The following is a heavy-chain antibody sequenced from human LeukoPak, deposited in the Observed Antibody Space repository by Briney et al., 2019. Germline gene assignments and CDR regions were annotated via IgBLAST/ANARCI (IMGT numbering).Heavy chain of an antibody. CDR1: GFTFSDYW. Sequence: PGGSLRLSCAASGFTFSDYWMHWVRQAPGKGLVWVAVISYDGRQKYYGDSVKGRFTISRDNPKNTLYLQMNSLRAEDTAVYYCASLDCSSTSCYYGMDVWGQGTTVTVSS. CDR2: ISYDGRQK. J-gene: IGHJ6*02. CDR3: ASLDCSSTSCYYGMDV. V-gene: IGHV3-30-3*01. D-gene: IGHD2-2*01.